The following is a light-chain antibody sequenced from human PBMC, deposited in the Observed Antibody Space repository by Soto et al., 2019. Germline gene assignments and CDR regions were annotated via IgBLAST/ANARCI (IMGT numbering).Light chain of an antibody. J-gene: IGKJ2*01. CDR2: GAS. V-gene: IGKV3-20*01. CDR3: QQYGSSPYT. CDR1: QSVNSSY. Sequence: IVLTQSPGTLSLSPGERATLSCRASQSVNSSYLAWYQQKPGQAPRLLIYGASSRATGIPDRFSGSGSGTDFTLTISRLEPEDFAVYYCQQYGSSPYTFGQGTKVEIK.